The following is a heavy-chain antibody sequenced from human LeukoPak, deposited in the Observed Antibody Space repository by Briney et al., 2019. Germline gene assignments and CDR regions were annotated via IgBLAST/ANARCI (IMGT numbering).Heavy chain of an antibody. Sequence: ASVKVSCKASGYTFTSYGIIWVRQAPGQGLEWMGWISAYNGNTNYAQKLQGRVTMTTDTSTSTAYMELRSLRSDDTAVYYCARDPIGYCSSTSCQNWFDPWGQGTLVTVSS. CDR2: ISAYNGNT. D-gene: IGHD2-2*01. J-gene: IGHJ5*02. V-gene: IGHV1-18*01. CDR3: ARDPIGYCSSTSCQNWFDP. CDR1: GYTFTSYG.